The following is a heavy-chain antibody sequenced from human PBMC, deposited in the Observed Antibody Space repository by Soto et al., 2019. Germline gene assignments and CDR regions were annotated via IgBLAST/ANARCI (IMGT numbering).Heavy chain of an antibody. V-gene: IGHV1-69*13. D-gene: IGHD2-2*02. CDR1: GGTFSSYA. CDR3: ASRALSGRKGGYCSRTSCYSRFDP. J-gene: IGHJ5*02. CDR2: IIPIFGTA. Sequence: GASVKVSCKASGGTFSSYAISWVRQAPGQGLEWMGGIIPIFGTANYAQKFQGRVTITADESTSTAYMELSSLRSEDTAVYYCASRALSGRKGGYCSRTSCYSRFDPWGQGTLVTV.